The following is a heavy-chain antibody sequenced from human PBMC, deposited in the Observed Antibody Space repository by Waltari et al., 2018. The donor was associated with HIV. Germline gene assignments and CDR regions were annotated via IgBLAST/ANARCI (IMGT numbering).Heavy chain of an antibody. CDR2: ITQVGST. Sequence: DVQLVESGGGLVQPGGSLRLSWAASGCTVITKYVGRVRQAPGKGRECVSLITQVGSTVYAHSVKARCTISRYTSMNTVHLQMDSLRAEDTAVYYCVRERNTIKTTSYYFDYWGQGTLVTVSS. D-gene: IGHD1-1*01. V-gene: IGHV3-66*01. CDR1: GCTVITKY. J-gene: IGHJ4*02. CDR3: VRERNTIKTTSYYFDY.